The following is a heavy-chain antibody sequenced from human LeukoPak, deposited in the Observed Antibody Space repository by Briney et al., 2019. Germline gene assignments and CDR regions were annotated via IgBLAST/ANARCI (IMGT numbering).Heavy chain of an antibody. CDR2: IKQDGSEK. J-gene: IGHJ4*02. CDR3: ARAAPGIPRAIDY. V-gene: IGHV3-7*01. CDR1: GFTFSSYW. Sequence: GSLRLSCAASGFTFSSYWMGWVRQAPGKGLEWVANIKQDGSEKYYVDSVKGRFTISRDNAKNSLYLQMNSLRAEDTAVYYCARAAPGIPRAIDYWGQGTLVTVSS. D-gene: IGHD2-21*01.